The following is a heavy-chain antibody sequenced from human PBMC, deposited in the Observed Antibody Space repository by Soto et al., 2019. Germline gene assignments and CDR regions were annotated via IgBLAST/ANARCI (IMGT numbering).Heavy chain of an antibody. CDR3: ARFSLELRANDY. D-gene: IGHD1-7*01. V-gene: IGHV4-31*03. CDR1: GGSISSGGYY. Sequence: PSETLSLTCTVSGGSISSGGYYWRWIRQNPGKGLEWIGYIYYSGSTYYNPPLKSRVTISVDTSKNQFSLKLSSVTAADTAVYYCARFSLELRANDYWGQGTLVTVSS. CDR2: IYYSGST. J-gene: IGHJ4*02.